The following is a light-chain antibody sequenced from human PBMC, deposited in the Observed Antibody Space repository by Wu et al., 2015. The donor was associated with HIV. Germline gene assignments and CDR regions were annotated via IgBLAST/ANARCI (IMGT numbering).Light chain of an antibody. J-gene: IGKJ1*01. CDR1: QSVSSNY. Sequence: EIVLTQSPGTLSLSPGERATFSCRASQSVSSNYLAWYQQKPGQAPRLLIYAASSRATGIPDRFSGSESGTDFTLTISRLEPEDVAVYYCQQYGSSPQFGQGTKVEIK. V-gene: IGKV3-20*01. CDR2: AAS. CDR3: QQYGSSPQ.